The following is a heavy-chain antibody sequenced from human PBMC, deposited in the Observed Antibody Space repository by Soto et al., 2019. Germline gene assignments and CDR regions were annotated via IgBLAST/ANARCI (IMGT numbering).Heavy chain of an antibody. CDR2: IYYSGST. CDR3: ARADEEAFDI. Sequence: SETLSLTCTVSVGSISSYYWSWIRQPPGKGLEWIGYIYYSGSTNYNPSLKSRVTISVDTSKNQFSLKLSSVTAADTAVYYCARADEEAFDIWGQGTMVTVSS. V-gene: IGHV4-59*01. CDR1: VGSISSYY. J-gene: IGHJ3*02. D-gene: IGHD6-19*01.